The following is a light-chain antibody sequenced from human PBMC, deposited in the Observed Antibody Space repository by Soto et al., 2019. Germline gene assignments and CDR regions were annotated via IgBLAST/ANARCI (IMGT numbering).Light chain of an antibody. CDR1: QSISSW. V-gene: IGKV1-5*01. J-gene: IGKJ5*01. CDR3: QQRHMWPIT. CDR2: AAS. Sequence: DIRITQSPSTLSAKVGDRVTITCRASQSISSWLAWYQQKPGKAPKLLIYAASSLQSGVPSRFSGSGPGTDFTLTISSLEPEDSAVYYCQQRHMWPITFGQGTRLEI.